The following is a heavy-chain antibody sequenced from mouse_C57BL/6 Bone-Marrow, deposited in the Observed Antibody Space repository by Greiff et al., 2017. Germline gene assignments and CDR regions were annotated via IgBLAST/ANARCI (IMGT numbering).Heavy chain of an antibody. J-gene: IGHJ2*01. V-gene: IGHV5-12*01. Sequence: EVKVVESGGGLVQPGGSLKFSCAASGFNFRDYYMYWVRQTPEKRLEWVAYISNGGGSTYYPDTLKGRFTISRDNATNTLYLQMSRLKSEDTAMYYCARHGDYGSFFDYWGQGTTLTVSS. CDR3: ARHGDYGSFFDY. D-gene: IGHD1-1*01. CDR2: ISNGGGST. CDR1: GFNFRDYY.